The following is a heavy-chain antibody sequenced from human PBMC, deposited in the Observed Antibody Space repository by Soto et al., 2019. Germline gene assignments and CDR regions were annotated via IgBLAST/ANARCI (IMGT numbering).Heavy chain of an antibody. CDR3: ARVDINGGY. J-gene: IGHJ4*02. V-gene: IGHV4-34*01. CDR1: GGSFSCYY. D-gene: IGHD2-8*01. Sequence: LSLTCAVYGGSFSCYYWSWIRQPPGKGLEWIGEINHSGSTNYNPSLKSRVTISVDTSKNQFSLKLSSVTAADTAVYYCARVDINGGYWGQGTLVTVSS. CDR2: INHSGST.